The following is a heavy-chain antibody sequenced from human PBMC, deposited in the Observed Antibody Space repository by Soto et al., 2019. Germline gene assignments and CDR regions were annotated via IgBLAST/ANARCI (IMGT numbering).Heavy chain of an antibody. Sequence: GGSLRLSCAASGFTFSSYWMHWVRPAPGKGLVWVSRIHSDGSSTSYADSVKGGFTISRDNAKNTLYLQMNSLRAEDTAVYYCARDSDSASDYDFWSGYYYYYGMDVWGQGTTVTVSS. CDR3: ARDSDSASDYDFWSGYYYYYGMDV. CDR2: IHSDGSST. J-gene: IGHJ6*02. D-gene: IGHD3-3*01. CDR1: GFTFSSYW. V-gene: IGHV3-74*01.